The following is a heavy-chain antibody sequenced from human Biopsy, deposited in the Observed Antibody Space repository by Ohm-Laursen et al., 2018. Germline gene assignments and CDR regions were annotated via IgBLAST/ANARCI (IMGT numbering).Heavy chain of an antibody. CDR2: INTSGSTT. CDR3: ARNTGWYGDLYYFDY. CDR1: GYSFTSYY. J-gene: IGHJ4*02. Sequence: ASVTASCKASGYSFTSYYMHWVRQAPGQGLEWMGMINTSGSTTSYPQIFQGRVTMTRDTSKSTVYMELSSLRSADTAVYFCARNTGWYGDLYYFDYWGQGTLVTVSS. D-gene: IGHD6-19*01. V-gene: IGHV1-46*01.